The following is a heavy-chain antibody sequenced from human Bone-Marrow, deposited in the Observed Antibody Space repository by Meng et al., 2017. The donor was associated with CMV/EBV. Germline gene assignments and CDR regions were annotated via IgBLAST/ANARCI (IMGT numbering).Heavy chain of an antibody. V-gene: IGHV5-51*01. J-gene: IGHJ5*02. Sequence: GESLKISCKGSGYSFTSYWIGWVRQMPGKGLEWMGMIYPGDSDIRYSPSFQGQVTFSADKSITTAYLQWSSLKAADTAMYYCARLDYLDSSGYRSRYHWFDPCGQGALVTASS. CDR1: GYSFTSYW. CDR3: ARLDYLDSSGYRSRYHWFDP. CDR2: IYPGDSDI. D-gene: IGHD3-22*01.